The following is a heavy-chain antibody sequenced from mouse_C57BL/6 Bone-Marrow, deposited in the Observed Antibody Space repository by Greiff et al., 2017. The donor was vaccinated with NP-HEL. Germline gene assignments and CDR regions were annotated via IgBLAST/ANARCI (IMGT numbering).Heavy chain of an antibody. D-gene: IGHD4-1*01. J-gene: IGHJ2*01. CDR2: ISYDGSN. V-gene: IGHV3-6*01. CDR1: GYSITSGYY. Sequence: VQLKESGPGLVKPSQSLSLTCSVTGYSITSGYYWNWIRQFPGNKLEWMGYISYDGSNNYNPSLKNRISITRDTSKNQFFLKLNSVTTEDTATYYCARDGPPNWDYFDYWGQGTTLTVSS. CDR3: ARDGPPNWDYFDY.